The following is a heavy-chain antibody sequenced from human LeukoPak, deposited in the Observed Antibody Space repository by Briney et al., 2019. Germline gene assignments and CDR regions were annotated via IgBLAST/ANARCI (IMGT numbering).Heavy chain of an antibody. J-gene: IGHJ4*02. CDR1: GFTFSRYW. Sequence: GGSLRLSWAASGFTFSRYWMTWVRKAPGKGLEWVANIREDGSESSYVESVKGRFTISRDNAKNSLYLQLNSLRAEDTAVYFCARQRYSDYWGQGTLVTVSS. D-gene: IGHD1-1*01. V-gene: IGHV3-7*01. CDR2: IREDGSES. CDR3: ARQRYSDY.